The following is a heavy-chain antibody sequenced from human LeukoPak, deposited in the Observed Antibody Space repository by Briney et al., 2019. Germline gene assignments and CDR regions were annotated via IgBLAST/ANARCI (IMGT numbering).Heavy chain of an antibody. CDR1: GSRFTSYW. Sequence: GESLRISCKASGSRFTSYWISWVRQMPGKGLEGMGRIVPSDSYTNYSPSFQGHVTISADKSISTAYLQWSSLKASDTAMYYCAKRGSSGRPKFLDFDYWGQGTLVTVSS. J-gene: IGHJ4*02. CDR3: AKRGSSGRPKFLDFDY. D-gene: IGHD6-19*01. V-gene: IGHV5-10-1*01. CDR2: IVPSDSYT.